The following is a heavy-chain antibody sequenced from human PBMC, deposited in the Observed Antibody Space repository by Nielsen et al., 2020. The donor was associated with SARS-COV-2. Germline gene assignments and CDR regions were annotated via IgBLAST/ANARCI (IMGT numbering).Heavy chain of an antibody. CDR2: IDPSDSYT. J-gene: IGHJ4*02. CDR3: ARTHYRGYSGYAPPYYFDY. V-gene: IGHV5-10-1*01. Sequence: VRQAPGKGLEWMGRIDPSDSYTNYSPSFQGHVTISADKSISTAYLQWSSLKASDTAMYYCARTHYRGYSGYAPPYYFDYWGQGTLVTVSS. D-gene: IGHD5-12*01.